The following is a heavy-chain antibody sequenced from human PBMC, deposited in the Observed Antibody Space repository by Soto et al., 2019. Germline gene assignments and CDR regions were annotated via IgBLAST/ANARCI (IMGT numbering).Heavy chain of an antibody. Sequence: SETLSLTCTVSGGSISSSSYYWGWIRQPPGKGLEWIGSIYYSGSTYYNPSLKSRVTISVDTSKNQFSLKLSSVTAADTAVYYCARHTPHLTTGTPGHYMDVWGKGTTVTVSS. CDR3: ARHTPHLTTGTPGHYMDV. V-gene: IGHV4-39*01. CDR2: IYYSGST. CDR1: GGSISSSSYY. J-gene: IGHJ6*03. D-gene: IGHD4-17*01.